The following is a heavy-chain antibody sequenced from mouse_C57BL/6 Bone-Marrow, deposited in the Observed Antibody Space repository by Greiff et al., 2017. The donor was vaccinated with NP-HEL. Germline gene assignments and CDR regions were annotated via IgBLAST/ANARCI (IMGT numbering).Heavy chain of an antibody. Sequence: QVQLKESGPGLVAPSQSLSITCTVSGFSLTSYGVSWVRQPPGKGLEWLGAIWGDGSTNYHSAPISRLSISKDNSKSQVFLKLNRLQTDDTATYYCASAIYYDYGGFAYWGQGTLVTVSA. J-gene: IGHJ3*01. CDR2: IWGDGST. CDR1: GFSLTSYG. V-gene: IGHV2-3*01. D-gene: IGHD2-4*01. CDR3: ASAIYYDYGGFAY.